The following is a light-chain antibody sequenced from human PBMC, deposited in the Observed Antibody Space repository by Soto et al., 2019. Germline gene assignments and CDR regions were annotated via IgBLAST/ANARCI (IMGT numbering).Light chain of an antibody. CDR1: SSDVGIYNY. Sequence: QSALTQPASVSGSPGQSIAISCTGSSSDVGIYNYVSWYQQHPGKVPKLIIYEVSNRPSGVSNRFSGSKSGNTASLTISGLQAEDEADYYCSSYTTSSTLVFGTVTKLTVL. J-gene: IGLJ1*01. CDR3: SSYTTSSTLV. CDR2: EVS. V-gene: IGLV2-14*01.